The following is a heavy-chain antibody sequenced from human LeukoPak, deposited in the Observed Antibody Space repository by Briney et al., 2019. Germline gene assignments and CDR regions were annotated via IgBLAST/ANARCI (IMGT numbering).Heavy chain of an antibody. D-gene: IGHD2-2*02. CDR3: ARESVVVPAAISD. V-gene: IGHV1-69-2*01. CDR2: VDPEDGET. J-gene: IGHJ4*02. CDR1: GYTFTDYY. Sequence: ASVRVSCKVSGYTFTDYYMHWVQQAPGKGLEWMGLVDPEDGETIYAEKFQGRVTITADTSTDTAYMELSSLRSEDTAVYYCARESVVVPAAISDWGQGTLVTVSS.